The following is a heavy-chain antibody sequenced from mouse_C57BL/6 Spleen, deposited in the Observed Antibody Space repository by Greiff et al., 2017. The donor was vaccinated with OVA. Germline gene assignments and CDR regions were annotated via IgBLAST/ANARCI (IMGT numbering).Heavy chain of an antibody. CDR1: GFTFSSYT. Sequence: EVQLVESGGGLVKPGGSLKLSCAASGFTFSSYTMSWVHQTPEKRLEWVATISGGGGNTYYPDSVKGRFTISRDNAKNTLYLQMSSLRSEDTALYCCAGHDAQGDAMDYWGQGTSVTVSS. V-gene: IGHV5-9*01. CDR3: AGHDAQGDAMDY. J-gene: IGHJ4*01. CDR2: ISGGGGNT.